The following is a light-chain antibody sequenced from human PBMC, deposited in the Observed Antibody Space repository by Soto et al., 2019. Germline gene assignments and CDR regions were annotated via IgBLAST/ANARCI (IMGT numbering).Light chain of an antibody. CDR1: RSDVGAYNY. CDR2: EVS. Sequence: QSVLTQPPSVSGSPGQSVTISCTGTRSDVGAYNYVSWYQQHPGKAPKLMICEVSKRPSGVPDRFSGSKSGNTASLTVSGLQAEDEADYYCTSYAGTYSFFYVFGTGTKVTVL. CDR3: TSYAGTYSFFYV. V-gene: IGLV2-11*01. J-gene: IGLJ1*01.